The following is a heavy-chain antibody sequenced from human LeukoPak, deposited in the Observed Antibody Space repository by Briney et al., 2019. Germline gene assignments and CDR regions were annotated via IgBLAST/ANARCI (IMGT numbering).Heavy chain of an antibody. CDR2: IYYSGST. Sequence: SETLSLTCAVYGGSLSGYYWSWIRQPPGKGLEWIGYIYYSGSTNYNPSLKSRVTISVDTSKNQFSLKLSSVTAADTAVYYCARGGYSYGLGAFDIWGQGTMVTVSS. CDR1: GGSLSGYY. CDR3: ARGGYSYGLGAFDI. J-gene: IGHJ3*02. V-gene: IGHV4-59*01. D-gene: IGHD5-18*01.